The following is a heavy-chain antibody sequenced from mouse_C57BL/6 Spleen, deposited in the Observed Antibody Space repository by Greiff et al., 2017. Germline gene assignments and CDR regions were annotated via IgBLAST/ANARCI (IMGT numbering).Heavy chain of an antibody. V-gene: IGHV5-6*01. CDR1: GFTFSSYG. CDR3: ASYPLDYGYAMDY. Sequence: EVKLMESGGDLVKPGGSLKLSCAASGFTFSSYGMSWVRQTPDKRLEWVATISSGGSYTYYPDSVKGSFTISRDNAKNTPYLQISRLKSEDTAMYDCASYPLDYGYAMDYWGQGTSVTVSS. J-gene: IGHJ4*01. CDR2: ISSGGSYT. D-gene: IGHD2-4*01.